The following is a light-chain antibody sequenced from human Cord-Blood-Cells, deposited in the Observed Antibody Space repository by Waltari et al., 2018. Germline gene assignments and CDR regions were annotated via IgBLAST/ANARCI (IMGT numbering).Light chain of an antibody. V-gene: IGKV1-39*01. J-gene: IGKJ1*01. Sequence: SASVGDRVTITCRASQSISSYLNWYQQKPGKAPKLLIYAASSLQSGVPSRFSGSGSWTDFTLTISSLQPEDFATYYCQQSYSTPQTFGQGTKVEIK. CDR2: AAS. CDR3: QQSYSTPQT. CDR1: QSISSY.